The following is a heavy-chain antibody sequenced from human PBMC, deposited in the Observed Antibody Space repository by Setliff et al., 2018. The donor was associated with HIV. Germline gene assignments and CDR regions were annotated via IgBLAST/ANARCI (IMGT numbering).Heavy chain of an antibody. CDR1: GYSFINYA. CDR2: IHTEQGFP. CDR3: ARVGSYWSTFDY. Sequence: ASVKVSCKASGYSFINYAINWLRQAPGRGLEWMGWIHTEQGFPMYAQAFKGRLVFSLDTSVSTAYLQINSLKAEDTAMYYCARVGSYWSTFDYWGQGALVTVSS. V-gene: IGHV7-4-1*02. J-gene: IGHJ4*02. D-gene: IGHD1-26*01.